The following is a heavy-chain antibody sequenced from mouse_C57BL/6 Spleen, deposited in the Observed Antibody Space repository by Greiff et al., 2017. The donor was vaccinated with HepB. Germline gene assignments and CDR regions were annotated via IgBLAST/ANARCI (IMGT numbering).Heavy chain of an antibody. CDR2: ISSGSSTI. CDR1: GFTFSDYG. J-gene: IGHJ2*01. Sequence: DVMLVESGGGLVKPGGSLKLSCAASGFTFSDYGMHWVRQAPEKGLEWVAYISSGSSTIYYADTVKGRFTISRDNAKTTLFLQMTSLRSEDTAMYYCARPEGYDSIDYWGQGTTLTVSS. CDR3: ARPEGYDSIDY. V-gene: IGHV5-17*01. D-gene: IGHD2-2*01.